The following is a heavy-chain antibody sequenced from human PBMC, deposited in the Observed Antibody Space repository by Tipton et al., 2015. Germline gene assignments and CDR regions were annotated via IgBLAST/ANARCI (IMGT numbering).Heavy chain of an antibody. CDR1: GFTFSDYY. Sequence: SLRLSCAASGFTFSDYYMSWIRQAPGQGLEWVSTITTITRFGTTTLYADSVKGRFTISRDNSKNTLYLQMNSLRADDTAVYYCATSYDNIGYVGIDYWGQGTLVTVSS. CDR2: ITTITRFGTTT. J-gene: IGHJ4*02. V-gene: IGHV3-11*04. CDR3: ATSYDNIGYVGIDY. D-gene: IGHD3-22*01.